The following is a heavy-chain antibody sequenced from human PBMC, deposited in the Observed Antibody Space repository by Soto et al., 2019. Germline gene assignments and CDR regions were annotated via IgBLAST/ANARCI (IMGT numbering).Heavy chain of an antibody. Sequence: SETLSLTCAVYGGSFSGYYWSWIRQPPGKGLEWIGEINHSGSTNYNPSLKSRVTISVDTSKNQFSLKLSSVTAADTAVYYCARALKGYYCYYGMDVWGQGTTVTVSS. CDR2: INHSGST. CDR1: GGSFSGYY. CDR3: ARALKGYYCYYGMDV. J-gene: IGHJ6*02. V-gene: IGHV4-34*01.